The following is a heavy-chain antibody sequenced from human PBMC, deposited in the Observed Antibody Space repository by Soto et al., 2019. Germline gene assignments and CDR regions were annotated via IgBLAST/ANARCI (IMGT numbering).Heavy chain of an antibody. Sequence: PVGSLRLSCAASGFTFDDYAMHWVRQAPGKGLEWVSGISWNSGSIGYADSVKGRFTISRDNAKNSLYLQMNSLRAEDTALYYCAKDLYGSGYYWGQGTLVTVSS. J-gene: IGHJ4*02. V-gene: IGHV3-9*01. CDR3: AKDLYGSGYY. CDR1: GFTFDDYA. CDR2: ISWNSGSI. D-gene: IGHD3-10*01.